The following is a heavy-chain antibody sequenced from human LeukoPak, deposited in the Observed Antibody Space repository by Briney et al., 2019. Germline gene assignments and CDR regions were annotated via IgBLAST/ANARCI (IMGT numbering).Heavy chain of an antibody. CDR1: GFTSSSYA. J-gene: IGHJ4*02. Sequence: GGSLRLSCAASGFTSSSYALNWVRQAPGRGLEWVATVSGSGDRMYHADSVKGRFTISRDNSKNTIYLQMNSLRAEDTALYYCAKAAAAPGFDFWGQGTLVTVSS. D-gene: IGHD6-13*01. CDR3: AKAAAAPGFDF. CDR2: VSGSGDRM. V-gene: IGHV3-23*01.